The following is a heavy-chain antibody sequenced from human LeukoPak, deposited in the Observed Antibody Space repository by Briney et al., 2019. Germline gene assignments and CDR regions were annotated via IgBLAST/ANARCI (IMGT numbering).Heavy chain of an antibody. CDR1: GGSINDKY. CDR2: IFYSGAT. Sequence: PSETLSLTCAVSGGSINDKYWSWIRQPPGKGLEWVSYIFYSGATKYNPSLKSRVTTSFDTSRKRFSLKLSSVSVADTAVYYCARGLMDTGRSRVDGRGQGTLVTVSS. V-gene: IGHV4-59*12. D-gene: IGHD3-10*01. CDR3: ARGLMDTGRSRVDG. J-gene: IGHJ4*02.